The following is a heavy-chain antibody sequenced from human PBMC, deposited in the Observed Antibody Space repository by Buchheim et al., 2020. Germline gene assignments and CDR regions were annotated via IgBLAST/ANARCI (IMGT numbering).Heavy chain of an antibody. CDR1: GFTFSSYE. Sequence: EVQLVESGGGLVQPGGSLRLSCAASGFTFSSYEMNWVRQAPGKGLEWVSYISSSGSTIYYADSVKGRFTISRDNAKNSLYLPMNSLRAEDTAVYYCARWADYDFWSGTHYGMDVWGQGTT. CDR2: ISSSGSTI. J-gene: IGHJ6*02. CDR3: ARWADYDFWSGTHYGMDV. D-gene: IGHD3-3*01. V-gene: IGHV3-48*03.